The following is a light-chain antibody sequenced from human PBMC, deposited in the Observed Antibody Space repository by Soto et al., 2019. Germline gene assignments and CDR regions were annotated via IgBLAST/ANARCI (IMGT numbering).Light chain of an antibody. CDR2: EVS. CDR3: SSYTSSSTLNYV. Sequence: QSVLTQPASVSGSPGQSITISCTGTSSDVGGYNYVSWDQQHPGKAPKLMIYEVSNPPSGASHRWPGSKSGTTASLSISGLQAEDEADYYCSSYTSSSTLNYVFGTGTKVPVL. V-gene: IGLV2-14*01. J-gene: IGLJ1*01. CDR1: SSDVGGYNY.